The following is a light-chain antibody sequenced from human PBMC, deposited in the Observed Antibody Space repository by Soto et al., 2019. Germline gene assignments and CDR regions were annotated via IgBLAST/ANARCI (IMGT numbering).Light chain of an antibody. CDR1: QSVNRY. V-gene: IGKV3-11*01. Sequence: EIVLTQSPATLSLSPGERATLSCRASQSVNRYLAWYHQKPGQAPRLLIYDASNRATGIPARFSGSGSGTDFTITISSLEPEDFAVYYCQQRSNWPYTFGQGTKLEIK. CDR2: DAS. J-gene: IGKJ2*01. CDR3: QQRSNWPYT.